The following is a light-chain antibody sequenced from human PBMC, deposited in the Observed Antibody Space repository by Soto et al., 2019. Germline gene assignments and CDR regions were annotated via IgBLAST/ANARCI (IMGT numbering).Light chain of an antibody. CDR1: QSISSW. CDR3: QQCNRYPPT. J-gene: IGKJ1*01. CDR2: QAS. V-gene: IGKV1-5*03. Sequence: DIQMTQSPSTLSASVGDRVTITCRASQSISSWLAWYQQKPGKAPKVLIYQASNLQSGVPARFSCSGSGTDFNLSISSLQPDDFATYYCQQCNRYPPTFGQGTTVDIK.